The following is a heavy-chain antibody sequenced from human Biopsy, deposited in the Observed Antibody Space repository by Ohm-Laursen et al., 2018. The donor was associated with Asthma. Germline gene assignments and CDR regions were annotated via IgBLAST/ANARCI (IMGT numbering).Heavy chain of an antibody. CDR1: GYNFISFA. V-gene: IGHV1-3*01. CDR2: INAGNGNT. D-gene: IGHD3-9*01. CDR3: ARTYYDFLTGQVKDAFGI. Sequence: ASVKVSCKASGYNFISFAIHWVRQAPGQRLEWMGWINAGNGNTKYSQKFQGRVSITRDTSASTVYMELTSLRSEDTAAYYCARTYYDFLTGQVKDAFGIWGQGTMVTVSS. J-gene: IGHJ3*02.